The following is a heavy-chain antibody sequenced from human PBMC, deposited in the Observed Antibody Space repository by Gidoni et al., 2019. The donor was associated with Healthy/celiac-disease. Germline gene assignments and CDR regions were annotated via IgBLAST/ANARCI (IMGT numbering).Heavy chain of an antibody. CDR2: IWYDGSNK. CDR1: GFPFSSYG. V-gene: IGHV3-33*01. Sequence: QVQLVESGGGVVQPGRSLRLSCAASGFPFSSYGMHWGRQAPGKGLEWVAVIWYDGSNKYYADSVKGRFTISRDNSKNTLYLQMNSLRAEDTAVYYCARANPQLRFLEWPRGPDYWGQGTLVTVSS. CDR3: ARANPQLRFLEWPRGPDY. J-gene: IGHJ4*02. D-gene: IGHD3-3*01.